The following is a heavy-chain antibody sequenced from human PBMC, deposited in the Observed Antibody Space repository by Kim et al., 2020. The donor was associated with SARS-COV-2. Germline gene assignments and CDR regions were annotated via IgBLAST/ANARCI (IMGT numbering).Heavy chain of an antibody. CDR1: RFTFSSYA. J-gene: IGHJ1*01. CDR3: ARSVAKYFQH. V-gene: IGHV3-23*01. CDR2: ISGSGDST. Sequence: GGSLRLSCAASRFTFSSYAMSWVRQAPGKCLEWVSAISGSGDSTYYADSVKGRFTISRDNSKNTLYLQMNSLRAEDTAVYYCARSVAKYFQHWGPGTLVTVSS.